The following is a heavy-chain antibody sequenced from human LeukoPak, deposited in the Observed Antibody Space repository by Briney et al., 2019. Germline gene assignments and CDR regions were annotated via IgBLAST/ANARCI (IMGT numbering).Heavy chain of an antibody. V-gene: IGHV4-4*09. CDR1: GDSISSYY. CDR2: IHASGIT. Sequence: SETLSLTCTVSGDSISSYYWSWIRQPPGKGLEYIGYIHASGITNYNPSLKSRVIMSVDTSTNQFSLRLSSVTAADTAIYYCARHAAGGTYPLDCSGQGNLVTVSS. CDR3: ARHAAGGTYPLDC. D-gene: IGHD1-1*01. J-gene: IGHJ4*02.